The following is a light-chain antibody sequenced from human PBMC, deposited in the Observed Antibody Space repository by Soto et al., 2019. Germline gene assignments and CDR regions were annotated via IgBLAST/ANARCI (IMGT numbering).Light chain of an antibody. V-gene: IGKV3-15*01. J-gene: IGKJ1*01. Sequence: EIVMTQSPATLSVSPGERATLSCRASQSLSSNLAWYQQKPGQAPRLLIYGASTRATGIPARFSGSGSGTEFTLTISSLQSEDFAVYYCQQYNNWLGTFGQGTKVEIK. CDR2: GAS. CDR1: QSLSSN. CDR3: QQYNNWLGT.